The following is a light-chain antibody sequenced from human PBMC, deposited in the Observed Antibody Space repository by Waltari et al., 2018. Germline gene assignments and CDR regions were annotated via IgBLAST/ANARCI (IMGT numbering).Light chain of an antibody. CDR1: SRDVGRYKL. CDR3: CSYAGSSTSPYV. CDR2: EGS. Sequence: QSALTHPALVSGSPGQSITISCTGTSRDVGRYKLVSWHQQHPGKAPKLVIYEGSQRPSGVSNRISGSKSGNTASLTISGLQAEDEADYYCCSYAGSSTSPYVFGTGTKVTVL. V-gene: IGLV2-23*01. J-gene: IGLJ1*01.